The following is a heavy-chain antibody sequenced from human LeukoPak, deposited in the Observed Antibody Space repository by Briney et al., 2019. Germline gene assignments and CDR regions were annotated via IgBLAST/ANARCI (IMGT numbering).Heavy chain of an antibody. Sequence: GGSLRLSCAASGFPLSSYAMSWVRQGPGKGLEWVAATSSSDPGTYHADSVRGRFTISRDNSKNTLYLQMNRLGVEDAAVYYCARAPVTSCRGAFCYPFDYWGQGTLVTVSS. D-gene: IGHD2-15*01. V-gene: IGHV3-23*01. J-gene: IGHJ4*02. CDR3: ARAPVTSCRGAFCYPFDY. CDR2: TSSSDPGT. CDR1: GFPLSSYA.